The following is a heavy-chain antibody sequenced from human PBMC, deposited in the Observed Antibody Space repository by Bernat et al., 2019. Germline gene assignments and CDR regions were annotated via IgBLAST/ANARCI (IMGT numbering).Heavy chain of an antibody. J-gene: IGHJ4*02. CDR2: ISYDGSNK. Sequence: QVQLVESGGGVVQPGRSLRLSCAASGFTFSSYGMHWVRQAPGKGLEWVAVISYDGSNKYYADSVKGRFTISRDNSKNTLYLQMNSLRAEDTAVYYCARERHTHGYWGQGTLVTVSS. CDR3: ARERHTHGY. CDR1: GFTFSSYG. V-gene: IGHV3-30*03. D-gene: IGHD1-1*01.